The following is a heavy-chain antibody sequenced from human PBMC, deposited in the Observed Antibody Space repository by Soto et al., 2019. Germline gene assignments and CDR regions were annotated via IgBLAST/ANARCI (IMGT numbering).Heavy chain of an antibody. J-gene: IGHJ4*02. CDR1: GFTFSSYS. CDR3: ARGPAQYSSWYYFDY. Sequence: PVGSLRLSCAASGFTFSSYSMNWVRQAPGKGLEWVSSISSSSSYIYYADSVKGRFTISRDNAKNSLYLQMNSLRAEDTAVYYCARGPAQYSSWYYFDYWGQGTLVTVSS. CDR2: ISSSSSYI. D-gene: IGHD6-6*01. V-gene: IGHV3-21*01.